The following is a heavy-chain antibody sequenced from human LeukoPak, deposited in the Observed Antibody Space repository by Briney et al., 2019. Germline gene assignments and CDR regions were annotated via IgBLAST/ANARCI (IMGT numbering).Heavy chain of an antibody. CDR3: AKPIVGTLRGFDY. J-gene: IGHJ4*02. Sequence: PGGSLRLSCAVSGFTFSSYAMTWVRQAPGKGLEWVSGTSGSGGTTYYADSVKGRFTISRDSSKSTLYLQMNSLRAEDTAVYYCAKPIVGTLRGFDYWGQGTLLTVSS. D-gene: IGHD1-26*01. CDR1: GFTFSSYA. V-gene: IGHV3-23*01. CDR2: TSGSGGTT.